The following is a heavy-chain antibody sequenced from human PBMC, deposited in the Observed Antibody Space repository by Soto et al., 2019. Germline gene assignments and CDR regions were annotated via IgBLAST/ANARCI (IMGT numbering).Heavy chain of an antibody. CDR3: ARLRGSGSLAYFDS. V-gene: IGHV4-39*01. Sequence: QVQLQESGPGLVKASETLFLTCTVSGVSITRSSYSWGWFRQSPGKGLEWIANAHHHSGSSYYNPSLTTAFHISLDTSANEFSLSVQSVTAADTALYYCARLRGSGSLAYFDSWGQGALVTVSS. J-gene: IGHJ4*02. D-gene: IGHD2-15*01. CDR1: GVSITRSSYS. CDR2: AHHHSGSS.